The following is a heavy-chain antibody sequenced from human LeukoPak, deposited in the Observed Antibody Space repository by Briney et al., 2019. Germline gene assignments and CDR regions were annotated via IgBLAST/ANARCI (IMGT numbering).Heavy chain of an antibody. CDR3: AKEYDSGGYGAYFDY. D-gene: IGHD3-10*01. CDR1: KFTFSNYG. Sequence: PGGSLRLSCTASKFTFSNYGMQWVRQAPGKGLEWVAAVSSDGGTKYYADSVKGRFTLSRDNSRNTLDLQMNSLGPEDTAVYYCAKEYDSGGYGAYFDYWGQGTLVTVSS. J-gene: IGHJ4*02. V-gene: IGHV3-30*18. CDR2: VSSDGGTK.